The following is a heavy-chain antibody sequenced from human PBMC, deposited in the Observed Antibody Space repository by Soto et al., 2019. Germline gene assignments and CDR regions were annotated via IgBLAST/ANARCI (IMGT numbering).Heavy chain of an antibody. J-gene: IGHJ5*02. D-gene: IGHD3-22*01. V-gene: IGHV1-58*02. Sequence: GASVKVSCKASGYTFTSYGISWVRQARGQRLEWIGWIVVGSGNTNYAQKFQERVTITGDMSTSTAYMELSSLRSEDTAVYYCAADRMYYYDSSGYYWLDPWGQGTLVTVSS. CDR2: IVVGSGNT. CDR3: AADRMYYYDSSGYYWLDP. CDR1: GYTFTSYG.